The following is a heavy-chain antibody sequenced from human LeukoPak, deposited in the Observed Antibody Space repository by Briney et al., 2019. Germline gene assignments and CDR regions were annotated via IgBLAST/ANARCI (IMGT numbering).Heavy chain of an antibody. J-gene: IGHJ5*02. CDR2: ISSRGSTI. V-gene: IGHV3-48*04. Sequence: GGSLRLSCAASGFTFSSYSMNWVRQAPGKGLEWVSYISSRGSTIYYADSVKGRFTISRDNAKNSLYLQMNSLRAEDTAVYYCARSGVGAVVSWFDPWGQGTLVTVSS. CDR3: ARSGVGAVVSWFDP. CDR1: GFTFSSYS. D-gene: IGHD1-26*01.